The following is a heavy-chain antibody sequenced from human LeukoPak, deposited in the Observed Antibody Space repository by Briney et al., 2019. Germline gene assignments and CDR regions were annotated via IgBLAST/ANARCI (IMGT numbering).Heavy chain of an antibody. CDR1: RYTFTDYY. CDR3: ARAAKYSGIYS. CDR2: INPNSGGT. J-gene: IGHJ4*02. V-gene: IGHV1-2*02. Sequence: ASVKVSCKASRYTFTDYYMHWVRHAPGQGLESMGWINPNSGGTKYAQKFQGRVTMTRDTSISTAYLELSGLTTGDTAVYYCARAAKYSGIYSWGQGTLVTVSS. D-gene: IGHD5-12*01.